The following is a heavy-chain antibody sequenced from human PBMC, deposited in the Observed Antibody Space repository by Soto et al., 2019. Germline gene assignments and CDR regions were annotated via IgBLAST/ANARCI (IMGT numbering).Heavy chain of an antibody. CDR2: VSSGSSYI. V-gene: IGHV3-21*01. D-gene: IGHD3-22*01. Sequence: GSLRHSCAASGFTFILYAMIWVRQAPGKGLEWVSSVSSGSSYIYSADSLKGRFTISRDDAKNSLYLQMNSLRADDTAIYYCVRARATDSRPDYWGQGSLVTSPQ. CDR1: GFTFILYA. J-gene: IGHJ4*02. CDR3: VRARATDSRPDY.